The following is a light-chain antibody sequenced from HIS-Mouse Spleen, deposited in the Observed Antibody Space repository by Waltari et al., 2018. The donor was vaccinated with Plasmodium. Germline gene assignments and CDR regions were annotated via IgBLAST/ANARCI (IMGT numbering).Light chain of an antibody. J-gene: IGKJ3*01. CDR1: QSVSSN. CDR2: GAS. Sequence: EIVMTQSPATLSVSPGARATLSCRASQSVSSNLAWYQQKPGQAPRLLSYGASTRANGSPARFSGSGSGTEFTLTISSLQSEDFAVYYCQQYNNWSFTFGPGTKVDIK. V-gene: IGKV3-15*01. CDR3: QQYNNWSFT.